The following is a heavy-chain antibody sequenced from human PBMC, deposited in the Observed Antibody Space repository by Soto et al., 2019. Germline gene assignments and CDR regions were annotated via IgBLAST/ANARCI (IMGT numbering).Heavy chain of an antibody. J-gene: IGHJ4*02. CDR2: MNPYSGNT. D-gene: IGHD2-15*01. V-gene: IGHV1-8*01. Sequence: QVQLVQSGAEVKKPGASVKVSCKASGYSFTSYDFSWVRQATGQGLEWMGWMNPYSGNTATAQKFQGRVTMTLNTSPSTVDMELGSLISEDTAIYYCAMSPINMVGPDLWGQGTLVTVSS. CDR1: GYSFTSYD. CDR3: AMSPINMVGPDL.